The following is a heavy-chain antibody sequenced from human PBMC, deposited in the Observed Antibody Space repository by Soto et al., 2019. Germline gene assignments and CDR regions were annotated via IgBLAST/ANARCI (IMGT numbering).Heavy chain of an antibody. D-gene: IGHD5-18*01. V-gene: IGHV3-11*01. CDR2: ISSSGSTI. CDR3: AIDVDTAMVTIY. Sequence: SLRLSCAASGFTFSDYYMSWIRQAPGKGLEWVSYISSSGSTIYYADSVKGRFTISRDNAKNSLYLQMNSLRAEDTAVYYCAIDVDTAMVTIYWGQGTLVTVSS. J-gene: IGHJ4*02. CDR1: GFTFSDYY.